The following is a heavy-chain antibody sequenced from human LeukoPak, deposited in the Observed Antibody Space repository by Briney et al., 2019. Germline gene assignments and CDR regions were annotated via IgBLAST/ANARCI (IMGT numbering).Heavy chain of an antibody. D-gene: IGHD3-22*01. J-gene: IGHJ4*02. CDR3: ARGSRRAYYDSSAKRRTYYFDY. Sequence: ASVKVSCKASGYTFTSYDINWVRQATGQGLEWMGWMNPNSGNTGYAQKFQGRVTMTRNTSISTAYMELSSLRSEGTAVYYCARGSRRAYYDSSAKRRTYYFDYWGQGTLVTVSS. CDR2: MNPNSGNT. CDR1: GYTFTSYD. V-gene: IGHV1-8*01.